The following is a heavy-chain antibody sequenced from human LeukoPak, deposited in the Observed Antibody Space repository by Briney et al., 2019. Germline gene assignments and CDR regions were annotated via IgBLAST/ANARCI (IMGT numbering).Heavy chain of an antibody. CDR3: ARDEGCSSTSCYSPAAYY. CDR2: ISYDGSNK. Sequence: GGSLRLSCAASGFTFSSYAMHWVRQAPGKGLEWVAVISYDGSNKYYADSVKGRFTISRDNSKNTLYLQMNSLRAVDTAVYYCARDEGCSSTSCYSPAAYYWGQGTLVTVSS. D-gene: IGHD2-2*01. V-gene: IGHV3-30*01. CDR1: GFTFSSYA. J-gene: IGHJ4*02.